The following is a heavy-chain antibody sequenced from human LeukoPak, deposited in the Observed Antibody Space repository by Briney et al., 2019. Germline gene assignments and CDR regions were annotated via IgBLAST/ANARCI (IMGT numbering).Heavy chain of an antibody. Sequence: GGSLRLSCAASGFTFSSYCMPWVRQAPGKGLEWVAVIWYDGSNKYYADSVKGRFTISRDNSKNTLYLQMNSLRAEDTAVYYCARRSGSVHDYWGQGTLVTVSS. D-gene: IGHD6-19*01. CDR1: GFTFSSYC. CDR3: ARRSGSVHDY. CDR2: IWYDGSNK. V-gene: IGHV3-33*01. J-gene: IGHJ4*02.